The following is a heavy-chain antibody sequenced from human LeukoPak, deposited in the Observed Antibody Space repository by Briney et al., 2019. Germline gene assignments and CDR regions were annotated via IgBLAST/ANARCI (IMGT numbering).Heavy chain of an antibody. J-gene: IGHJ4*02. CDR1: GGTFSSYA. CDR3: AREWGSSSWYRY. Sequence: SVKVSCKASGGTFSSYAISWVRQAPGQGLEWMGRIIPIFGTANYAQKFQGRVTITTDESTSTAYMELSSLRSEDTTVYYCAREWGSSSWYRYWGQGTLVTVSS. D-gene: IGHD6-13*01. V-gene: IGHV1-69*05. CDR2: IIPIFGTA.